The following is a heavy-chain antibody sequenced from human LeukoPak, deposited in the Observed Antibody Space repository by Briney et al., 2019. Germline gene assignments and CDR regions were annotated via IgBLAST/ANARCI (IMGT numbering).Heavy chain of an antibody. V-gene: IGHV4-39*07. CDR3: ARDTDEYSSSSTLGWFDP. J-gene: IGHJ5*02. CDR2: IYYSART. Sequence: KTSETLSLTCTVSGGSISSSNYYWGWIRQPPGKGLECIGSIYYSARTYYNPSLKSRVTISVDTSKNQFSLKLSSVTAADTAVYYRARDTDEYSSSSTLGWFDPWGQGTLVTVSS. D-gene: IGHD6-6*01. CDR1: GGSISSSNYY.